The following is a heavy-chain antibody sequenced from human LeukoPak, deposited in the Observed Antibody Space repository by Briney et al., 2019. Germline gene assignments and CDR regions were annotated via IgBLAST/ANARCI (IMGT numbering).Heavy chain of an antibody. J-gene: IGHJ5*02. V-gene: IGHV4-59*08. Sequence: SETLSLTCTVSGGSISSYCWSWIRQLPGEGLEWIGYIYYTGSTNYNPSLNSRVTISLDTSKNQFSLKLSSLTAADTAVYYCARRSYPGGLDLWGQGILVTVSS. CDR1: GGSISSYC. D-gene: IGHD3-10*01. CDR2: IYYTGST. CDR3: ARRSYPGGLDL.